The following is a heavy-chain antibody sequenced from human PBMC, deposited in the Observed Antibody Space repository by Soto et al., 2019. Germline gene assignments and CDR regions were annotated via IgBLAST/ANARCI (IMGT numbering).Heavy chain of an antibody. D-gene: IGHD6-13*01. J-gene: IGHJ6*02. CDR1: GFTFSSYA. Sequence: EVQLLESGGGLVQPGGSLRLSCAASGFTFSSYAMSWVRQAPGKGLEWVSAISGSGGSTYYADSVKGRFTISRDNSKNKLYLQINSLRAEDTAVYYCSNPYRSHREAYYYYGMDVWGQGTTVTVSS. CDR3: SNPYRSHREAYYYYGMDV. V-gene: IGHV3-23*01. CDR2: ISGSGGST.